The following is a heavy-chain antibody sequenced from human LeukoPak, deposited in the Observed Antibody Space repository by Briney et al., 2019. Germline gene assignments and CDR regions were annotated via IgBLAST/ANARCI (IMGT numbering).Heavy chain of an antibody. Sequence: GGSLRLSCAASGFTFSSYAMSWVRQVPGKGLEWVSGLTGSGGDTYYADSVKGRFTISRDDSKNTLSLQMNSLRAEDAAVYYCVKFRGIQHYNYHMDVWGKGTTVTVSS. CDR1: GFTFSSYA. V-gene: IGHV3-23*01. J-gene: IGHJ6*03. CDR2: LTGSGGDT. CDR3: VKFRGIQHYNYHMDV. D-gene: IGHD3-10*01.